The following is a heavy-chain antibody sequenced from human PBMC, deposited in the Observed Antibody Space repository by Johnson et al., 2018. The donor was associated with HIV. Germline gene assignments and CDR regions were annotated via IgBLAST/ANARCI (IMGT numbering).Heavy chain of an antibody. D-gene: IGHD5-24*01. CDR1: GFSFSSYA. CDR2: ISGSGAST. J-gene: IGHJ3*02. Sequence: VQLVESGGGLVQPGGSLRLSCAASGFSFSSYAMSWVRQAPGKGLEWVSAISGSGASTYYADSVKGRFTISRDNSQNTLYLQMNSLRAEDTAVYYCAKDAQAGPIRRDGYNGASAFDIWGQGTMVTVSS. CDR3: AKDAQAGPIRRDGYNGASAFDI. V-gene: IGHV3-23*04.